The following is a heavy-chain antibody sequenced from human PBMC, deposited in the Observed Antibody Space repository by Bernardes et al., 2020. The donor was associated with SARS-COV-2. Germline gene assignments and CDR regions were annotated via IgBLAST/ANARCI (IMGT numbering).Heavy chain of an antibody. CDR1: GIRFKNYW. CDR3: VRGSIWFGELGSV. V-gene: IGHV3-74*01. D-gene: IGHD3-10*01. J-gene: IGHJ6*02. CDR2: INSDGSSM. Sequence: GGSLRLSCADSGIRFKNYWMNWVRQVPGKGLVWVSRINSDGSSMNYADSVKGRFTISRDNAKNTLFLEMNNLRGDDTAVYFGVRGSIWFGELGSVWGQGTTVTVSS.